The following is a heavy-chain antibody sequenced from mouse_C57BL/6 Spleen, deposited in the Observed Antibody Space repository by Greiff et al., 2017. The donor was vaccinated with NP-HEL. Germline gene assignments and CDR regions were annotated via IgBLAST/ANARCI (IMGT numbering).Heavy chain of an antibody. CDR3: ARRDGGAFDY. CDR2: INPYNGGT. V-gene: IGHV1-19*01. D-gene: IGHD3-1*01. J-gene: IGHJ2*01. Sequence: EVQLHQSGPVLVKPGASVKMSCKASGYTFTDYYMNWVKQSHGKSLEWIGVINPYNGGTSYNQKFKGKATLTVDKSSSTAYMELNSRTSEDSAVYYCARRDGGAFDYWGQGTTLTVSS. CDR1: GYTFTDYY.